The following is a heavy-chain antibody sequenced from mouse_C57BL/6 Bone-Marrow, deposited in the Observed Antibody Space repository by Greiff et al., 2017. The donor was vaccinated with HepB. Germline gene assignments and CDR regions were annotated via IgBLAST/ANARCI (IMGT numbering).Heavy chain of an antibody. CDR3: ARENYGSRRYFDY. V-gene: IGHV1-26*01. D-gene: IGHD1-1*01. J-gene: IGHJ2*01. CDR1: GYTFTDYY. CDR2: INPDNGGT. Sequence: VQLQQSGPELVKPGASVKISCKASGYTFTDYYMNWVKQSHGKSLEWIGDINPDNGGTSYNQKFKGKATLTVDKSSSTAYMELRSLTSEDSAVYYCARENYGSRRYFDYGGQGTTLTVSS.